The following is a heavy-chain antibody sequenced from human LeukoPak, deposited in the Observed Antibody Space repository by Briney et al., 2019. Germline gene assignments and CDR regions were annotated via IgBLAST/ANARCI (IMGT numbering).Heavy chain of an antibody. CDR3: TQGLRELPS. V-gene: IGHV3-9*01. CDR1: GFRLDDYA. J-gene: IGHJ5*02. CDR2: ITLNSDSI. D-gene: IGHD1-26*01. Sequence: SGGSLRLSCAASGFRLDDYAMHWVRQAPGKGLEWVSGITLNSDSIGYADSVKGRFTISRDNAKNYLYLRMNSLRVEDTDLYYCTQGLRELPSWGQGTLVTVSS.